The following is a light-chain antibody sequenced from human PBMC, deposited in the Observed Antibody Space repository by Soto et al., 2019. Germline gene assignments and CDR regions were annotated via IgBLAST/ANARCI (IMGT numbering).Light chain of an antibody. CDR3: VLTHDGARPAV. V-gene: IGLV7-46*01. CDR1: TGAVTSGHY. J-gene: IGLJ7*01. Sequence: QAVVTQEPSLTVSPGGTVTLTCGSSTGAVTSGHYPYWFQQKPGQAPRTLIYDTSIKHSWTPARFSGSLLGGKAALTLSGAQPVGEGGYYSVLTHDGARPAVFGGGTQLT. CDR2: DTS.